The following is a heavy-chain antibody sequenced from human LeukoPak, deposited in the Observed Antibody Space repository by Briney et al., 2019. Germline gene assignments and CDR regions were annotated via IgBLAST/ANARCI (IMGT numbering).Heavy chain of an antibody. V-gene: IGHV1-2*02. D-gene: IGHD6-19*01. CDR3: ARAGSGSSGWYDWFDP. J-gene: IGHJ5*02. CDR1: GYTFTGYY. CDR2: INPNSGGT. Sequence: ASVKVSCKASGYTFTGYYMHWARQAPGQGLEWMGWINPNSGGTNYAQKFQGRVTTTRDTSISTAYMELSRLRSDDTAVYYCARAGSGSSGWYDWFDPWGQGTLVTVSS.